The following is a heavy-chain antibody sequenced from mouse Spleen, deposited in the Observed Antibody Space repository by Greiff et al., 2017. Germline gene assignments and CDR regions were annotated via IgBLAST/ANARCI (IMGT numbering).Heavy chain of an antibody. Sequence: VQLQQPGAELVKPGTSVKLSCKASGYNFTSYWINWVKLRPGQGLEWIGDIYPGSGSTNYNEKFKSKATLTVDTSSSTAYMQLSSLASEDSALYYCARENGNHYFDYWGQGTTLTVSS. D-gene: IGHD2-1*01. CDR1: GYNFTSYW. J-gene: IGHJ2*01. CDR2: IYPGSGST. V-gene: IGHV1-55*01. CDR3: ARENGNHYFDY.